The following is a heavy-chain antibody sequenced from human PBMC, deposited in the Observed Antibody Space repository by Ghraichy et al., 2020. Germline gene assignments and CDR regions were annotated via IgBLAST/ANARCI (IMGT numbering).Heavy chain of an antibody. CDR2: IYPGDSDT. CDR1: GYSFTSYW. CDR3: ARRGYSYGYNWGGPWAFDI. Sequence: GGSLRLSCKGSGYSFTSYWIGWVLQMPGKGLEWMGIIYPGDSDTRYSPSFQGQVTISADKSISTAYLQWSSLKASDTAMYYCARRGYSYGYNWGGPWAFDIWGQGTMVTVSS. J-gene: IGHJ3*02. V-gene: IGHV5-51*01. D-gene: IGHD5-18*01.